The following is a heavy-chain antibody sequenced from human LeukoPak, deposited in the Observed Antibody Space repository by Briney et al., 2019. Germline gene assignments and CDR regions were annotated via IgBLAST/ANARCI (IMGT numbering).Heavy chain of an antibody. V-gene: IGHV3-30*04. J-gene: IGHJ3*02. D-gene: IGHD3-3*01. CDR1: GFNLSSYA. CDR3: ARESWSDSVAFDI. CDR2: ISYGGIDK. Sequence: PGTSLRLSCAASGFNLSSYAMHRVRQAPGEGLEWVGLISYGGIDKSYADSVKGRFTISRDSSKRTLYLQMNSLRAEDTAMYYCARESWSDSVAFDIWGLGTMVIVSS.